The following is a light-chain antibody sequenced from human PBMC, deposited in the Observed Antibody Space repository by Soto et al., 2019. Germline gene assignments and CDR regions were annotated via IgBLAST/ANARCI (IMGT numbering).Light chain of an antibody. J-gene: IGKJ2*01. Sequence: EIVLTQSPGTLSLSPGERVTLSCRASQSVSSSYLAWYQQKPGQAPTIVIYGTVSRATGIPDRFSGSGSGTDFTLAISRLEPEDFAVYYCQQYSSSPYTFGQGTKVEIK. CDR1: QSVSSSY. V-gene: IGKV3-20*01. CDR2: GTV. CDR3: QQYSSSPYT.